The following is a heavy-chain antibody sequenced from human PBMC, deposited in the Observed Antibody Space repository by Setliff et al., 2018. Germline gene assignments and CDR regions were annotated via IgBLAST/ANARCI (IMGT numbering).Heavy chain of an antibody. CDR3: ARDRQYCSSPTCYSSYFYYYGMDV. CDR2: IYHSGST. J-gene: IGHJ6*02. CDR1: GQSFSDYY. Sequence: SETLSLTCAIYGQSFSDYYWSWVRQPPGKGLEWIGEIYHSGSTNYNPSLKSRVTISVDTSKNQFSLKLSSVTAADTAVYYCARDRQYCSSPTCYSSYFYYYGMDVWGQGNPGHRLL. V-gene: IGHV4-34*01. D-gene: IGHD2-2*02.